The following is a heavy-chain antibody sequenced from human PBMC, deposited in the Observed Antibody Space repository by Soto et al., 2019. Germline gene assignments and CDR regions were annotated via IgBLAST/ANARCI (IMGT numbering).Heavy chain of an antibody. CDR1: GGSFSGYY. CDR3: AIPRQGVVTDSDAFDI. J-gene: IGHJ3*02. CDR2: INHSGST. Sequence: SETLSLTCAVYGGSFSGYYWSWIRQPPGKGLEWIGEINHSGSTNYNPSLKSRVTISVDTSKNQFSLKLSSVTAADTAVYYCAIPRQGVVTDSDAFDIWGQGTMVTVSS. D-gene: IGHD2-21*02. V-gene: IGHV4-34*01.